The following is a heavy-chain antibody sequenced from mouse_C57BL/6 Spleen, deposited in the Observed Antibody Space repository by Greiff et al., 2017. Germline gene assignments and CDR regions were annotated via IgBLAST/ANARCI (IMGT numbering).Heavy chain of an antibody. V-gene: IGHV5-4*03. D-gene: IGHD3-2*02. Sequence: EVMLVESGGGLVKPGGSLKLSCAASGFTFSSYAMSWVRQTPEKRLEWVATISDGGSYTYYPDNVKGRFTISRDNAKNNLYLQMSHLKSEDTAMYYCARQLRLRDYFDDWGQGTTLTVSS. CDR2: ISDGGSYT. CDR1: GFTFSSYA. CDR3: ARQLRLRDYFDD. J-gene: IGHJ2*01.